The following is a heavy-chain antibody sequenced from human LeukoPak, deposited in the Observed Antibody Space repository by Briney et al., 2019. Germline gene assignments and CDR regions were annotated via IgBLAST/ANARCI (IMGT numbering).Heavy chain of an antibody. J-gene: IGHJ4*02. D-gene: IGHD1-1*01. Sequence: PGGSLRLSCAASGFTFRNCAMHWVRQAPGKGLEWVALISYDGSNKYYADSVKDRFTIYRQNFQATVDLQMNSLRPEDTAIYYCARDLALDDYFDSWGQGTLVTVS. CDR2: ISYDGSNK. V-gene: IGHV3-30-3*01. CDR3: ARDLALDDYFDS. CDR1: GFTFRNCA.